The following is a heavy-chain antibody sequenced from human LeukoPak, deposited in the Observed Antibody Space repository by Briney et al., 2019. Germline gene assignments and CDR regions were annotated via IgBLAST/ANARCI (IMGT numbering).Heavy chain of an antibody. V-gene: IGHV3-30*18. CDR2: ISYDGSNK. Sequence: GRSLRLSCAASGFTFSSYGMHWVRQAPGKGLEWVAVISYDGSNKYYADSVKGRFTISRDNSKNTLYLQMNSLRAEDTAVYYCAKNEGRWAAYNDYWGQGTLVTVSS. CDR3: AKNEGRWAAYNDY. CDR1: GFTFSSYG. J-gene: IGHJ4*02. D-gene: IGHD4-23*01.